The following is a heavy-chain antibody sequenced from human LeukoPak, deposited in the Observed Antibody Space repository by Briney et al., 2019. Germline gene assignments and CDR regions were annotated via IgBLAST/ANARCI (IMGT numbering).Heavy chain of an antibody. CDR3: ARDERRVASPPFDY. V-gene: IGHV1-18*01. CDR1: GYTFTSSG. Sequence: ASVKVSCKASGYTFTSSGISWVRQAPGQGLEWLAWISNYNGNTNYAQNLQGRVTVTADTSTSTAYMELRSLRSNDTAVYYCARDERRVASPPFDYWGQETLVTVSS. J-gene: IGHJ4*02. CDR2: ISNYNGNT.